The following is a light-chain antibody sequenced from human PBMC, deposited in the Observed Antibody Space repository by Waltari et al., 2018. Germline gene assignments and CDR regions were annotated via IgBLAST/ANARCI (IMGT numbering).Light chain of an antibody. CDR3: MQALQTPCT. V-gene: IGKV2-28*01. CDR2: LGS. J-gene: IGKJ3*01. CDR1: QSLLHSNGYNY. Sequence: DIVMTQSPLSLPVTPGEPASISCRSSQSLLHSNGYNYLDWYLQKPGQSPQLLIYLGSSRDSGVPDRLSGSGSGTDFTLKISRVEAEDVGVYYCMQALQTPCTFGPGTKVEIK.